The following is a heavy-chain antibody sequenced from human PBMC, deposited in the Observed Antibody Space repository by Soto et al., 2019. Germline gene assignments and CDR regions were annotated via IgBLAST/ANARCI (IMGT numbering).Heavy chain of an antibody. D-gene: IGHD3-22*01. Sequence: QITLKESGPPLVKPTQTLTLTCTFSGFSLSTSGVGVGWIRQPPGKALEWLALIYWDDDKRYSPSLKSRLTITKDTSKNQVVLTMTNMDPVDTATYYCAHRTYYYDSSGYFQHWGQGTLVTVSS. CDR1: GFSLSTSGVG. J-gene: IGHJ1*01. V-gene: IGHV2-5*02. CDR2: IYWDDDK. CDR3: AHRTYYYDSSGYFQH.